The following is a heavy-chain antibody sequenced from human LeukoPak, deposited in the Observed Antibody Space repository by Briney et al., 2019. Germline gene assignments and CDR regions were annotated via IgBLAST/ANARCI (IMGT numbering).Heavy chain of an antibody. CDR2: ISYDGSNK. CDR1: GFTFSSYG. J-gene: IGHJ4*02. Sequence: GGSLRLSCAASGFTFSSYGMHWVRQAPGKGLEWVAVISYDGSNKYYADSVKGRFTISRDNSKNTLYLQMNSLRAEDTAVYYCARTGYGGDYWGQGTLVTVSS. D-gene: IGHD1-1*01. V-gene: IGHV3-30*03. CDR3: ARTGYGGDY.